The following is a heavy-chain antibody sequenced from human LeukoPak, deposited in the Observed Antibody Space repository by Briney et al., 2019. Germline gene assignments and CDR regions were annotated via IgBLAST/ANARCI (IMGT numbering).Heavy chain of an antibody. CDR2: INWNSGSI. J-gene: IGHJ4*02. CDR3: AKALSGSYYNPTFDY. D-gene: IGHD3-10*01. V-gene: IGHV3-9*03. CDR1: GFTFDDYA. Sequence: GGSLRLSCAVSGFTFDDYAMHWVRQVPGKGLEWVSGINWNSGSIGYADSVKGRFTISRDNAKNSLYLQMNSLRAEDMALYYCAKALSGSYYNPTFDYWGQGTLVTVSS.